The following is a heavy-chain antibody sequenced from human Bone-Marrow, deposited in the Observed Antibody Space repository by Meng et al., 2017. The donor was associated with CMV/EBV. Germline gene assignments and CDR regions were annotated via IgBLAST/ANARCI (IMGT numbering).Heavy chain of an antibody. CDR3: VRGSGVVVPAAIDD. Sequence: SETLSLTCAVYGGSFSGYYWSWIRQPPGKGLEWIGEINHSGSTNYNPSLKSRVTISVDTSKNQFSLKLSSVTAADTAVYYCVRGSGVVVPAAIDDWGQGTLVTVSS. CDR1: GGSFSGYY. V-gene: IGHV4-34*01. CDR2: INHSGST. D-gene: IGHD2-2*01. J-gene: IGHJ4*02.